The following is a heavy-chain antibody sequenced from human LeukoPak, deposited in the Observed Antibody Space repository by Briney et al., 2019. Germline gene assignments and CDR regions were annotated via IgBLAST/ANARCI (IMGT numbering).Heavy chain of an antibody. Sequence: PGRSLRLSCAASGFTFSSYGMHWVRQAPGKGPEWASAISGSGGGTFVADSVKGRFTISRDNSKSTVYLQMSSLRVDDTAVYYCAKGTGGSSYDALQYWGQGTLVTVSS. CDR1: GFTFSSYG. CDR3: AKGTGGSSYDALQY. J-gene: IGHJ4*02. D-gene: IGHD2-15*01. V-gene: IGHV3-23*01. CDR2: ISGSGGGT.